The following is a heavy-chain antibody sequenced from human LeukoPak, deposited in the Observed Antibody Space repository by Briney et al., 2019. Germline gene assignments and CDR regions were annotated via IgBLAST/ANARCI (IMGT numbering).Heavy chain of an antibody. V-gene: IGHV4-34*01. CDR1: GGSFSGYY. J-gene: IGHJ4*02. Sequence: PSETLSLTCAVYGGSFSGYYWSWIRQPPGKGLEWIGEINHSGSTNYNPSLKSRVTISVDTSKNQFSLKLSSVTAADTAVYYCARGGPNQWRYHGSGSYYLGVFVYWGQGTLVTVSS. CDR3: ARGGPNQWRYHGSGSYYLGVFVY. CDR2: INHSGST. D-gene: IGHD3-10*01.